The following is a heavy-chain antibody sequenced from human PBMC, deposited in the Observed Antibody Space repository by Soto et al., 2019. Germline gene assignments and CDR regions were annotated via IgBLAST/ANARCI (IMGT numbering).Heavy chain of an antibody. Sequence: EVQLVESGGGLVQPGGSLRLSCAASGFTFSSYSMNWVRQAPGKGLEWVSYISSSSSTIYYADSVKGRFTISRDSAKNSLYLQMNGLRAEDTAVYYCAREEGLLNWFDPWGQGTLVTVSS. J-gene: IGHJ5*02. D-gene: IGHD1-26*01. CDR2: ISSSSSTI. V-gene: IGHV3-48*01. CDR3: AREEGLLNWFDP. CDR1: GFTFSSYS.